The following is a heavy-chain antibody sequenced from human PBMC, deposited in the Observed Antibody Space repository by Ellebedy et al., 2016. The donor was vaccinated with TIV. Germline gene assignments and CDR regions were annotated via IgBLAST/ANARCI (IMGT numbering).Heavy chain of an antibody. CDR1: GYTLTELS. CDR2: FDPEDGET. J-gene: IGHJ4*02. CDR3: ATATIFGDTPFDY. V-gene: IGHV1-24*01. Sequence: ASVKVSXXVSGYTLTELSMHWVRQAPGKGLEWMGGFDPEDGETIYAQKFQGRVTMTEDTSTDTAYMELSSLRSDDTAVYYCATATIFGDTPFDYWGQGTLVTVSS. D-gene: IGHD3-3*01.